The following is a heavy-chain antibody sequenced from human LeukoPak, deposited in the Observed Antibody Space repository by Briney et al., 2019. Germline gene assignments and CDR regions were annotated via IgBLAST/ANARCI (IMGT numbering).Heavy chain of an antibody. V-gene: IGHV3-7*01. CDR2: IKQDGSEK. D-gene: IGHD3-22*01. CDR1: GITFGSYW. CDR3: ARDSLGTMIVPHDI. Sequence: GGSPRLSCAASGITFGSYWMTWVRQAPGKGLEWVANIKQDGSEKYYVDSVKGRFTISRDNAKNSLYLQMNSLRAEDTAVYYCARDSLGTMIVPHDIWGQGTMVTVSS. J-gene: IGHJ3*02.